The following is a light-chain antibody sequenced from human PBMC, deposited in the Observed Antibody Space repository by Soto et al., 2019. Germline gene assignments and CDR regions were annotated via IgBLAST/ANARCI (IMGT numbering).Light chain of an antibody. CDR1: SSDVGGYNY. Sequence: QSALTQPASVSGSPGQSITISCTGTSSDVGGYNYVSWYQQHPGKAPKLMLYEVSNRPSGISNRFSGSKSGNTASLTISGLQAEDEADYYCSSYTSSSTLCVFGPVTKLTVL. CDR2: EVS. CDR3: SSYTSSSTLCV. J-gene: IGLJ1*01. V-gene: IGLV2-14*01.